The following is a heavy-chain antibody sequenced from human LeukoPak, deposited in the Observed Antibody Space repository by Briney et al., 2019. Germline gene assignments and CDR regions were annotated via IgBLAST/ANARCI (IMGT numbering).Heavy chain of an antibody. CDR2: INPNSGGT. CDR1: GYTFTGYY. J-gene: IGHJ5*02. CDR3: ARVGVYSSGWYGTPGNWFDP. Sequence: ASVKVSCKASGYTFTGYYMHWVRQAPGQGLEWMGWINPNSGGTNYAQKFQGRVTMIRDTPISTAYMELSRLRSDDTAVYYCARVGVYSSGWYGTPGNWFDPWGQGTLVTVSS. V-gene: IGHV1-2*02. D-gene: IGHD6-19*01.